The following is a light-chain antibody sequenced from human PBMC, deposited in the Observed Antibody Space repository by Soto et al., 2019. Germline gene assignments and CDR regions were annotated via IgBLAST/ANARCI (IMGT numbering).Light chain of an antibody. V-gene: IGKV3-15*01. CDR3: QQYNNWPPWT. Sequence: EIVMTQSPATLSVSPGERATLSCTASQSVGTNLAWYQQKPGQAPRLLVYGASTRATGIPARFSGSVSGTEFTLTISSLQSEDFAIYYCQQYNNWPPWTFGQGTKVVIK. CDR2: GAS. J-gene: IGKJ1*01. CDR1: QSVGTN.